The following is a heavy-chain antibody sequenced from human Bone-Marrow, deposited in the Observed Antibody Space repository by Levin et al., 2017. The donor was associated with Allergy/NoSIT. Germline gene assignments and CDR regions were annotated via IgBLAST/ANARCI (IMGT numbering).Heavy chain of an antibody. V-gene: IGHV3-23*01. D-gene: IGHD1-26*01. CDR1: GFTFSSYA. Sequence: GESLKISCAASGFTFSSYAMSWVRQAPGKGLEWVSAISGSGGSTYYADSVKGRFTISRDNSKNTLYLQMNSLRAEDTAVYYCASAPVGAYYYYGMDVWGQGTTVTVSS. CDR3: ASAPVGAYYYYGMDV. J-gene: IGHJ6*02. CDR2: ISGSGGST.